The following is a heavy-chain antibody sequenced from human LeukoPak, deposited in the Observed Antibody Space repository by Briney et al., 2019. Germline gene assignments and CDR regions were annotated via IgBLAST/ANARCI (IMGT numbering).Heavy chain of an antibody. CDR1: GFTLSTYG. Sequence: PGRSLRLSCAASGFTLSTYGMHWVRQAPGKGLEWVAFIRYDGTYKYYADSVKGRFTISRDNSKNTVYLQMNRLRAEDTAVYYCAKVQRGVRGLIMQFRYYYYYMDVWGKGTTVTISS. CDR2: IRYDGTYK. CDR3: AKVQRGVRGLIMQFRYYYYYMDV. J-gene: IGHJ6*03. D-gene: IGHD3-10*02. V-gene: IGHV3-30*02.